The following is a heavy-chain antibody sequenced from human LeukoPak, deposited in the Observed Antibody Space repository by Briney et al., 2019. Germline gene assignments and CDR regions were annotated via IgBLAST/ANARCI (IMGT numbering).Heavy chain of an antibody. J-gene: IGHJ6*03. V-gene: IGHV4-34*01. Sequence: SETLSLTCAVYGGSFSGYYWTWIRQTPGKGLEWIGEMNPSGSTSYNPSLKSRVTVSVDTSKNQFSLKLSSVTAADTAVYYCARGRQDVTMIVVVMTAVSYYLDVWGKGTTVTVS. CDR1: GGSFSGYY. D-gene: IGHD3-22*01. CDR2: MNPSGST. CDR3: ARGRQDVTMIVVVMTAVSYYLDV.